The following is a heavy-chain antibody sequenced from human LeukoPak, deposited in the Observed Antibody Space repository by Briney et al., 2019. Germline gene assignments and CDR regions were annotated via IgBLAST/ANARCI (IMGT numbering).Heavy chain of an antibody. D-gene: IGHD1-26*01. CDR1: GGSFSGYY. CDR2: INHSGST. V-gene: IGHV4-34*01. Sequence: SETLSLTCAVYGGSFSGYYWSWIRQPPGKGLEWIGEINHSGSTNYNPSLKSRVTISVDTSKNQFSLKLSSVTAADTAVYYCARLLLPRSGSHYWFDPWGQGTLVTVSS. CDR3: ARLLLPRSGSHYWFDP. J-gene: IGHJ5*02.